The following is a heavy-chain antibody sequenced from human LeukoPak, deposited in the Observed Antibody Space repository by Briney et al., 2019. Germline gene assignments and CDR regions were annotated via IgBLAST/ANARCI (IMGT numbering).Heavy chain of an antibody. CDR2: INPNSGGT. Sequence: ASVKVSCKASGYTLADYYMHWVRQAPGQGLEWMGRINPNSGGTNYAQKFQGRVTMTRDTSISTVYMELSRLRSDDTAVYYCARVGYYESSGYYEYWGQGTLVTVSS. CDR3: ARVGYYESSGYYEY. V-gene: IGHV1-2*06. J-gene: IGHJ4*02. CDR1: GYTLADYY. D-gene: IGHD3-22*01.